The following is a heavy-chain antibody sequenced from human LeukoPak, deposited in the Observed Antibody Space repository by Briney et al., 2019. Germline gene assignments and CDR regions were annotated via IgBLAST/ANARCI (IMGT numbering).Heavy chain of an antibody. CDR2: INHSGST. CDR1: GGSFSGDY. J-gene: IGHJ4*02. D-gene: IGHD3-16*01. V-gene: IGHV4-34*01. Sequence: SETLSLTCAVYGGSFSGDYWSWIRQPPGKGLEWIGEINHSGSTNYNPSLKSRVTISVDTSKNQFSLKLSSVTAADTAVYYCARGSYNPAGGSGCLDYWGQGTLVTVSS. CDR3: ARGSYNPAGGSGCLDY.